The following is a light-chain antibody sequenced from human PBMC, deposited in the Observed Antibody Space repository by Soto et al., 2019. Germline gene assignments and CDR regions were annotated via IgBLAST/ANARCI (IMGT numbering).Light chain of an antibody. CDR2: AAS. V-gene: IGKV1-39*01. CDR1: QSISSY. CDR3: QQSYNTPRT. Sequence: DLQMTQSPSSLSASVGDRVTITCRASQSISSYLNWYQQKPGKAPKLLIYAASSLQSGVPSRFSGSGSGTGFTLTISSLQPEDFATYYCQQSYNTPRTFGLGTKVEIK. J-gene: IGKJ1*01.